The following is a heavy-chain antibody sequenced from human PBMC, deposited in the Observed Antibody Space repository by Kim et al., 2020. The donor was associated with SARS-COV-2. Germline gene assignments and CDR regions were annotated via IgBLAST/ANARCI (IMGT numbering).Heavy chain of an antibody. J-gene: IGHJ4*02. V-gene: IGHV4-38-2*02. CDR1: GYSISSGYY. D-gene: IGHD2-2*01. CDR3: ARGGLVLTAIDY. CDR2: IYHSGST. Sequence: SETLSLTCTVSGYSISSGYYWGWIRQPPGKGLEWIGTIYHSGSTYYNPSLKSRVTISVDTSKNQFSLKLSSVTAADTAVYYCARGGLVLTAIDYWGQGTL.